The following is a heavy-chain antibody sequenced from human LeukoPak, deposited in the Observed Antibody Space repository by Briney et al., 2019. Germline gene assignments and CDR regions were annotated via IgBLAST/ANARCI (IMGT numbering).Heavy chain of an antibody. D-gene: IGHD3-10*01. CDR1: GGSISSYD. CDR2: IYYSGST. CDR3: ARYSASGDGIMDHFDY. Sequence: KPSETLSLTCTVSGGSISSYDWSWIRQPPGKGLEWIGHIYYSGSTNYTPSLKSRVTISLDTSKNQFSLKLSSVNAPDTAVYYCARYSASGDGIMDHFDYWGQGTLVTVSS. V-gene: IGHV4-59*01. J-gene: IGHJ4*02.